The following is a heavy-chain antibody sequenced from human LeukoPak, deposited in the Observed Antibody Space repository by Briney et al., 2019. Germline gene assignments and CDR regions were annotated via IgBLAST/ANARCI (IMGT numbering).Heavy chain of an antibody. D-gene: IGHD6-19*01. CDR3: ARDREDSSGLGN. J-gene: IGHJ4*02. CDR2: VYYRGSP. V-gene: IGHV4-39*07. CDR1: GGSISTSSYH. Sequence: SETLSLTCTASGGSISTSSYHWGWIRQAPGKGLEWIGSVYYRGSPYYNPSLRSRVTLSMDTSNNQLSLKLSSVTAADTAVYYCARDREDSSGLGNWGQGTLVTVSS.